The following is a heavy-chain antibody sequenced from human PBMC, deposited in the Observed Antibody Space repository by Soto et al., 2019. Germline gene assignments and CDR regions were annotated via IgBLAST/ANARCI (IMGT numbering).Heavy chain of an antibody. J-gene: IGHJ4*02. CDR1: GGSISSGDYY. Sequence: PSETLSLTCTVSGGSISSGDYYWSWIRRPPGKGLEWIGYIYYSGSTYYNPSLKSRVTISVDTSKNQFSLKLSSVTAADTAVYYCARATRRWAKYFDYWGQGTLVTVSS. V-gene: IGHV4-30-4*01. D-gene: IGHD1-1*01. CDR3: ARATRRWAKYFDY. CDR2: IYYSGST.